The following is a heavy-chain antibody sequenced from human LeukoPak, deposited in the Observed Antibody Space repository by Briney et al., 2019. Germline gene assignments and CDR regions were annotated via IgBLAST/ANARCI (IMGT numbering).Heavy chain of an antibody. CDR2: IYHSGST. Sequence: SETLSLTCTVSGYSISSGYYWGWIRQPPGKGLEWIGSIYHSGSTYYNPSLKSRVTISVDTSKNQFSLRLNSVTAEDTAVYYCARHSNWNAGVDWFDPWGQGTQVTVSS. CDR1: GYSISSGYY. D-gene: IGHD1-20*01. V-gene: IGHV4-38-2*02. J-gene: IGHJ5*02. CDR3: ARHSNWNAGVDWFDP.